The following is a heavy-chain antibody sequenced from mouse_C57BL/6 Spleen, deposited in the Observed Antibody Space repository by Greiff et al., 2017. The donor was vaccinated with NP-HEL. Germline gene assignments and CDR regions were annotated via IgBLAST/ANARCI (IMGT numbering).Heavy chain of an antibody. CDR3: ARVNSNYPMDY. V-gene: IGHV1-50*01. CDR1: GYTFTSYW. CDR2: IDPSDSYT. J-gene: IGHJ4*01. D-gene: IGHD2-5*01. Sequence: QVQLQQPGAELVKPGASVKLSCKASGYTFTSYWMQWVKQRPGQGLEWIGEIDPSDSYTNYNQKFKGKATLTVDTSSSTAYMQLSSLTSEDSAVYYCARVNSNYPMDYWGQGTSVTVSS.